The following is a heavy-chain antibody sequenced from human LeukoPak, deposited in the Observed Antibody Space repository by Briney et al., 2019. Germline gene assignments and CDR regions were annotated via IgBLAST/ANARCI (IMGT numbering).Heavy chain of an antibody. J-gene: IGHJ4*02. CDR3: ARDTIQPGLIDD. V-gene: IGHV3-21*05. CDR1: GFTFSLYA. Sequence: GGSLRLSCPASGFTFSLYAMNWVRQAPGKGLEWISYFNSGGEDIHYAASVKGRFTISRDDARNTLYLQLSSLRADDTAVYYCARDTIQPGLIDDWGQGTLVTVSS. D-gene: IGHD2-2*01. CDR2: FNSGGEDI.